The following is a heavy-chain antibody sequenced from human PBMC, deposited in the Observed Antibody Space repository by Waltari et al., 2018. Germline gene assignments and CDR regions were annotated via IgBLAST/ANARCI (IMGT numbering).Heavy chain of an antibody. V-gene: IGHV3-53*01. CDR3: ARVERRLGYYFDY. CDR1: GFTVSSSY. CDR2: VYSGGST. J-gene: IGHJ4*02. Sequence: EAQLVESGGGLIQPGGSLRLSCAASGFTVSSSYMSWVRQAPGRGLEWAAGVYSGGSTYYADSVKGRFTISRDNSKNTLYLQMNSLRAEDTAVYYFARVERRLGYYFDYWGQGTLVTVSS. D-gene: IGHD3-16*01.